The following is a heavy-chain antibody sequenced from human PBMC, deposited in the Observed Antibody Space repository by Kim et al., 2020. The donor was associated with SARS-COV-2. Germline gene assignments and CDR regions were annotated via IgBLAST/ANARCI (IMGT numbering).Heavy chain of an antibody. Sequence: SETLSLTCTVSGGSISSYYWSWIRQPPGKGLEWIGYIFYSGSTNYNPSLKSRVTISVDTSKNQFSLKLSSVTAADTAVYYCAALGYSYGYRGNYYYGMDVWGQGTTVTVSS. CDR1: GGSISSYY. V-gene: IGHV4-59*13. J-gene: IGHJ6*02. D-gene: IGHD5-18*01. CDR2: IFYSGST. CDR3: AALGYSYGYRGNYYYGMDV.